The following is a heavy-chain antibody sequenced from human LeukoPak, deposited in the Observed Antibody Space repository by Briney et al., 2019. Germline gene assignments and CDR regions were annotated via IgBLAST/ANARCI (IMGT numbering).Heavy chain of an antibody. CDR1: GSSFTSYW. V-gene: IGHV5-51*01. D-gene: IGHD5-24*01. CDR2: IYTGDSDT. J-gene: IGHJ3*02. Sequence: GGSLQISCKGSGSSFTSYWIGGVRQLPGKGREGMGIIYTGDSDTRYSPSFQGQVTITADKSISTASLQWSSLKASDTAMYYCARSYHEMATAFYIWGQGTMVTVSS. CDR3: ARSYHEMATAFYI.